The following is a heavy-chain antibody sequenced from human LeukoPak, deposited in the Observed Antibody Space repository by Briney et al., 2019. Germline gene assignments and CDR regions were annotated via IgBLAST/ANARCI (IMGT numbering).Heavy chain of an antibody. CDR1: GGSISSYY. CDR2: IYYSGST. Sequence: SETLSLTCIVSGGSISSYYWSWIRQPPGKGLEWIGYIYYSGSTNYNPSLKSRVTISVDTSKNQFSLKLSSVTAADTAVYYCARDRRYDERAFDIWGQGTMVTVSS. D-gene: IGHD3-22*01. CDR3: ARDRRYDERAFDI. J-gene: IGHJ3*02. V-gene: IGHV4-59*01.